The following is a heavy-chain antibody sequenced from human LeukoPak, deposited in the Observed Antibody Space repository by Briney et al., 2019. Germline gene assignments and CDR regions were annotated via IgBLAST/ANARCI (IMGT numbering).Heavy chain of an antibody. CDR2: ISLGNSTM. J-gene: IGHJ4*02. V-gene: IGHV3-48*02. D-gene: IGHD2-15*01. Sequence: PGGSLRLSCAASGFTFSSFTMNWARRVPGKGLEWISYISLGNSTMFYADSVKGRFTISRDNAKSSLYLQMNSLRDDDTAVYYCARVGNGRSWDYWGQGTLVSVSS. CDR3: ARVGNGRSWDY. CDR1: GFTFSSFT.